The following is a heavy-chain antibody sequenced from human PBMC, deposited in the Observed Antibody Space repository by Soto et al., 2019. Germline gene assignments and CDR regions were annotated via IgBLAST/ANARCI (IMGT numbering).Heavy chain of an antibody. Sequence: GASVKVSCKASGYTFTSYAMHWVRQAPGQRLEWMGWINAGNGNTKYSQKFQGRVTITRDTSASTAYMELSSLRSEDTAVYYCARGVWGGYYYYYVMDVWGQGSTVIVSS. J-gene: IGHJ6*02. CDR1: GYTFTSYA. D-gene: IGHD3-16*01. CDR2: INAGNGNT. V-gene: IGHV1-3*01. CDR3: ARGVWGGYYYYYVMDV.